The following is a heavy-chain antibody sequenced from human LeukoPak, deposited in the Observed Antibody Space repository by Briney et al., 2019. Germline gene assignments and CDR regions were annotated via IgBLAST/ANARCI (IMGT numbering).Heavy chain of an antibody. V-gene: IGHV4-34*01. CDR3: ARGNYYDSSGDY. CDR2: INHSGST. D-gene: IGHD3-22*01. J-gene: IGHJ4*02. Sequence: PSETLSLTCAVYGGSFSGYYWSWIRQPPGKGLEWIGEINHSGSTNYNPSLKSRVTISVDTSKNQFSLNLSSVTAADTAVYYCARGNYYDSSGDYWGQGTLVTVSS. CDR1: GGSFSGYY.